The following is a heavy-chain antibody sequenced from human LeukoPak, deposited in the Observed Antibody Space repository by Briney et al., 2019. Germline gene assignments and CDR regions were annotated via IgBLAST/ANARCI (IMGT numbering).Heavy chain of an antibody. Sequence: SETLSLTCTVSGGSISSYYWSWLRQPAGKGLEWIGRIYTSGSTNYNPSLKSRVTMSVDTSKNQFSLKLSSVTAADTAVYYCARDAYDSSGLLRFLWFDPWGQGTLVTVSS. D-gene: IGHD3-22*01. CDR3: ARDAYDSSGLLRFLWFDP. CDR2: IYTSGST. J-gene: IGHJ5*02. CDR1: GGSISSYY. V-gene: IGHV4-4*07.